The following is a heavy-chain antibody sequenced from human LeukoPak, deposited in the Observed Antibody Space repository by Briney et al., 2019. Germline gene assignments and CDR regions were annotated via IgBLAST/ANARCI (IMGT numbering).Heavy chain of an antibody. V-gene: IGHV3-7*01. CDR1: GFTFSSYG. D-gene: IGHD3-10*01. J-gene: IGHJ3*02. CDR2: IKEDGSEK. Sequence: PGGSLRLSCAASGFTFSSYGMHWVRQAPGKGLEWVANIKEDGSEKHYVDSVKGRFTISRDNAKNSLYLQMNSLRAEDTAVYYCAREPGIGYAFDIWGQGTMVTVSS. CDR3: AREPGIGYAFDI.